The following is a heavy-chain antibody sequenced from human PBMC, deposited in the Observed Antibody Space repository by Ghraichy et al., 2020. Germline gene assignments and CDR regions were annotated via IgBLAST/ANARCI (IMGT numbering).Heavy chain of an antibody. CDR2: ISVSSGST. D-gene: IGHD3-22*01. J-gene: IGHJ4*02. Sequence: GGSLRLSCAASGFTFNNFAFNWVRQAPGKGLEWVSTISVSSGSTYYADSVKGRFTISRDNSENTVYLQMNSLRAEDTALYYCAKGKFYYDSTGYRHFDYWGQGTLVTVSS. V-gene: IGHV3-23*01. CDR3: AKGKFYYDSTGYRHFDY. CDR1: GFTFNNFA.